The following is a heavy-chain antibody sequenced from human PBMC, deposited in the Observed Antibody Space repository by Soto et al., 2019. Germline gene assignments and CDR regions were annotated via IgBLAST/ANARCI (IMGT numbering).Heavy chain of an antibody. CDR3: ARAGDSSGYYVDTRGNWFDP. J-gene: IGHJ5*02. V-gene: IGHV1-8*01. D-gene: IGHD3-22*01. CDR1: GYTFTSYD. Sequence: ASVKVSCKASGYTFTSYDINWVRQATGQGLEWMGWMNPNSGNTGYAQKFQGRVTMTRNTSISTAYMELSSLRSEDTAVYCCARAGDSSGYYVDTRGNWFDPWGQGTLVTVSS. CDR2: MNPNSGNT.